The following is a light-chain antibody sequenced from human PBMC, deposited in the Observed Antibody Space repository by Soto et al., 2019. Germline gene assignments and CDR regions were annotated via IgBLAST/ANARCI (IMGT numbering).Light chain of an antibody. CDR3: ETWDSNTWV. J-gene: IGLJ3*02. CDR2: LKGSGSY. V-gene: IGLV4-60*03. CDR1: SGHSSYI. Sequence: QLVLTQSSSASASLGSSVKLTCTLSSGHSSYIIARHQQQPGKAPRYLMKLKGSGSYNKGSGVPDRFSGSSSGADRYLTISNLQSEDEADYYCETWDSNTWVFGGGTKLTVL.